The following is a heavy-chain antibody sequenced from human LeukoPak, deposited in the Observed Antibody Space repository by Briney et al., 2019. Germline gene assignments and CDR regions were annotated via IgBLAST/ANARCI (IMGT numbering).Heavy chain of an antibody. Sequence: GGSLRLSCAASGFTFSNAWMSWVRQAPGKGLEWVGRIKSKTDGGTTDYAAPVKGRFTISRDDSKNTLYLQMNSLKTEDTAVYYCTTANDYGDYPFDYWGQGTLVTVPS. D-gene: IGHD4-17*01. J-gene: IGHJ4*02. V-gene: IGHV3-15*01. CDR1: GFTFSNAW. CDR2: IKSKTDGGTT. CDR3: TTANDYGDYPFDY.